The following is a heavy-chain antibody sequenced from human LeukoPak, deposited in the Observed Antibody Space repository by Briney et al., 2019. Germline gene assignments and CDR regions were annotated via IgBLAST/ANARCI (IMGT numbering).Heavy chain of an antibody. J-gene: IGHJ6*02. Sequence: PSETLSLTCTVSGGSISSYYWSWIRQPPGKGLEWIGYIYYSGSTNYNPSLKSRVTISVDTSKNQFSLKLSSVTAADTAVYYCARVLRRVRSRYYYYGMDVWGQGTTVTVSS. CDR2: IYYSGST. CDR1: GGSISSYY. V-gene: IGHV4-59*01. CDR3: ARVLRRVRSRYYYYGMDV. D-gene: IGHD4/OR15-4a*01.